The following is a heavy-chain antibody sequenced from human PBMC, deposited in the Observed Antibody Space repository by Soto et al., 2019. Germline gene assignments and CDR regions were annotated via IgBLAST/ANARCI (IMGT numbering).Heavy chain of an antibody. D-gene: IGHD3-10*01. CDR3: ARLHWGGSGSFYYYYYYMDV. J-gene: IGHJ6*03. Sequence: GGSLRLSCAASGFTFSDYYMSWIRQAPGKGLEWVSYISSSGSTIYYADSVKGRFTISRDNAKNSLYLQMNSLRAEDTAVYYCARLHWGGSGSFYYYYYYMDVWGKGTTVTVSS. CDR1: GFTFSDYY. CDR2: ISSSGSTI. V-gene: IGHV3-11*01.